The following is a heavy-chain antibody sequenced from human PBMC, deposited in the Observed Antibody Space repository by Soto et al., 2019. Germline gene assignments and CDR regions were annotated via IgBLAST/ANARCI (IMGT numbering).Heavy chain of an antibody. CDR2: IYHSGST. D-gene: IGHD6-13*01. CDR3: ARDRRISRAPYNWFDP. V-gene: IGHV4-38-2*02. Sequence: KTSETLTLPCAASGYSISSGYYRGWIRQPPGKGLEWIGSIYHSGSTYYNPSLKSRVTISVDTSKNQFSLKLSSVTAADTAVYYCARDRRISRAPYNWFDPWGQGTLVTVSS. J-gene: IGHJ5*02. CDR1: GYSISSGYY.